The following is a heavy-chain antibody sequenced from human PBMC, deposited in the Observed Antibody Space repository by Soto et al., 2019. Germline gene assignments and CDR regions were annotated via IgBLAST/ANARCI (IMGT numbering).Heavy chain of an antibody. CDR1: GFTFSSYA. D-gene: IGHD2-2*01. CDR3: ARDRVSHQYQLPVYYYYYGMDV. J-gene: IGHJ6*02. V-gene: IGHV3-30-3*01. Sequence: GRSLRLSCAASGFTFSSYAMHLVRQAPGKGLGCVSVISYDGSNKYYADSVKGRFTISRDNSKNTLYLQMNSLRAEDTAVYYCARDRVSHQYQLPVYYYYYGMDVWGQGTTVTAP. CDR2: ISYDGSNK.